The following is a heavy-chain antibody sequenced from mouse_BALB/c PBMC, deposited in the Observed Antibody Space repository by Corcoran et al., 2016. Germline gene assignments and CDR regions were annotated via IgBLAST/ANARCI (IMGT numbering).Heavy chain of an antibody. Sequence: QIQLVQSGPELKKPGETVKISCKASGYTFTNYGMNWVKQAPGKGLKWMGWINTYTGEPTYADDFKGRFAFSLETSASTAYLQINNLKNGDTATYFCARFYYDYRDFDYWGQGTTLTVSS. J-gene: IGHJ2*01. CDR3: ARFYYDYRDFDY. CDR1: GYTFTNYG. CDR2: INTYTGEP. V-gene: IGHV9-3-1*01. D-gene: IGHD2-4*01.